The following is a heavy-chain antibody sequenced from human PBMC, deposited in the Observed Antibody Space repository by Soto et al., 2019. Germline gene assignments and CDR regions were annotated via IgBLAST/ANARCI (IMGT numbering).Heavy chain of an antibody. CDR3: ARRYGYAFDI. Sequence: SETLSLTCTVSGGSISGYYWSWIRQPPGKGLEWIGYIHYSGGTYYNPSLQSRVSISVDTSKSQFSLKLSSVTAADTAVYYCARRYGYAFDIWGQGTMVTVSS. CDR1: GGSISGYY. J-gene: IGHJ3*02. CDR2: IHYSGGT. V-gene: IGHV4-59*01. D-gene: IGHD4-17*01.